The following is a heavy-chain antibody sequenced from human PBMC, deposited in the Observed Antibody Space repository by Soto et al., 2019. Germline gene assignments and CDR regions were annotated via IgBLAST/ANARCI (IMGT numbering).Heavy chain of an antibody. J-gene: IGHJ5*02. CDR2: INAGNGNT. D-gene: IGHD6-13*01. Sequence: GASVKVSCKASGYTFTSYAMHWVRQAPGQRLEWMGWINAGNGNTKYSQKFQGRVTITRDTSASTAYMELSSLRSEDTAVYYCARDKVNSSSWYEGFDPWGQGTLVTVSS. CDR3: ARDKVNSSSWYEGFDP. CDR1: GYTFTSYA. V-gene: IGHV1-3*01.